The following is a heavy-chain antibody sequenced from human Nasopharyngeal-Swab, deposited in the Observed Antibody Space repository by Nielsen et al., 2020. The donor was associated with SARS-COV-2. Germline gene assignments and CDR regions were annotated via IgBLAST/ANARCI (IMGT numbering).Heavy chain of an antibody. D-gene: IGHD1-14*01. CDR3: ARDPPGPLAGGPFFDY. CDR1: GFTFSSYS. Sequence: GGSLRLSCAASGFTFSSYSMNWVRQAPGKGLEWVSSISSSSSYMYYADSVKGRFTIFRDNAKNSLYLQMNSLRAEDTAVYYCARDPPGPLAGGPFFDYWGQGTLVTVSS. CDR2: ISSSSSYM. V-gene: IGHV3-21*01. J-gene: IGHJ4*02.